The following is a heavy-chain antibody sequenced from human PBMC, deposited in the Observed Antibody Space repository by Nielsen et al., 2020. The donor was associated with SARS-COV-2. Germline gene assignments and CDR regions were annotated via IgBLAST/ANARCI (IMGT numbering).Heavy chain of an antibody. V-gene: IGHV4-34*01. Sequence: SETLSLTCAVYGGSFSGYYWSWIRQPPGKGLEWIGEINHSGSTNYNPSLKSRVTISVDTSKNQFSLKLSSVTAADTAVYYCARDDSSGCPWGQGTLVTVSS. CDR3: ARDDSSGCP. CDR2: INHSGST. D-gene: IGHD6-19*01. CDR1: GGSFSGYY. J-gene: IGHJ5*02.